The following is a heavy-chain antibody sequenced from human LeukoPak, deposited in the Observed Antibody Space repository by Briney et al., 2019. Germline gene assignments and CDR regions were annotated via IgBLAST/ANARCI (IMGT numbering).Heavy chain of an antibody. V-gene: IGHV6-1*01. CDR1: GDSVSSNSAA. D-gene: IGHD3-9*01. CDR3: ARDAAGYDILTGYGFDP. J-gene: IGHJ5*02. Sequence: SQTLSLTCAISGDSVSSNSAAWNWIRQSPSRGLEWLGRTYYRSKWYNDYAVSVKSRITINPDTSKNQFSLQPNSVTPEDTAVYYCARDAAGYDILTGYGFDPWGQGTLVTVSS. CDR2: TYYRSKWYN.